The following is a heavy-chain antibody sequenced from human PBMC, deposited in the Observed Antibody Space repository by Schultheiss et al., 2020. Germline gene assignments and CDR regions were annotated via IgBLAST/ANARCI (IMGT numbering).Heavy chain of an antibody. J-gene: IGHJ4*02. D-gene: IGHD4-17*01. CDR3: ASSSTVTTYTY. CDR2: IYHSGST. Sequence: SETLSLTCTVSGGSISSGGYYWSWIRQHPGKGLEWIGEIYHSGSTNYNPSLKSRVTISVDTSKNQFSLKLSSVTAADTAVYYCASSSTVTTYTYWGQGTLVTVSS. CDR1: GGSISSGGYY. V-gene: IGHV4-39*01.